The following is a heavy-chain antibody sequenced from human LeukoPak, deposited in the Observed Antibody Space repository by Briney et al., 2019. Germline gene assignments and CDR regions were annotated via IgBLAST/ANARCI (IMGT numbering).Heavy chain of an antibody. CDR1: GYGFTSYW. Sequence: GESLKISCKGSGYGFTSYWIGWVRQMPGKGLEWMGIIYPGDSDTRYSPSFQGQVTISADKSISTAYLQWSSLKASDTAMYYCARHSTYYYDSSGYYEAWGQGTLVTVSS. CDR3: ARHSTYYYDSSGYYEA. CDR2: IYPGDSDT. D-gene: IGHD3-22*01. J-gene: IGHJ4*02. V-gene: IGHV5-51*01.